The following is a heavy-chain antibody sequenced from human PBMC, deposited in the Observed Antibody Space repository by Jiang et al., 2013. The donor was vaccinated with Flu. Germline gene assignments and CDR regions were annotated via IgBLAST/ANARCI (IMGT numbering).Heavy chain of an antibody. Sequence: TCTVSGGSISSYYWTLDPAAPGEGTGSGLGISITVGSTNYNPSLKSRVTISVDTSKNQFSLKLSSVTAADTAVYYCARDRKQLDLYYYYGMDGLGPRDHGHRLL. J-gene: IGHJ6*02. D-gene: IGHD6-13*01. CDR2: SITVGST. V-gene: IGHV4-59*13. CDR3: ARDRKQLDLYYYYGMDG. CDR1: GGSISSYY.